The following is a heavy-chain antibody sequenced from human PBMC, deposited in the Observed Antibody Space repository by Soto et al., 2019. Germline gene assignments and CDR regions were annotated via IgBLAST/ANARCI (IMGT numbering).Heavy chain of an antibody. V-gene: IGHV4-39*01. CDR1: GGSISSSSYY. CDR3: ARRAYIWGSYRYTALFDY. D-gene: IGHD3-16*02. CDR2: IYYSGST. Sequence: SETLSLTCAVYGGSISSSSYYWGWIRQPPGKGLEWIGSIYYSGSTYYNPSLKSRVTISVDTSKNQFSLKLSSVTAADTAVYYCARRAYIWGSYRYTALFDYWGQGTLVTVSS. J-gene: IGHJ4*02.